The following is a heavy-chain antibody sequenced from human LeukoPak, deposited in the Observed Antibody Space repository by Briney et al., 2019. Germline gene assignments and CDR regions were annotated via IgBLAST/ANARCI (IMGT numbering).Heavy chain of an antibody. CDR1: GGSISSGGYY. V-gene: IGHV4-31*03. CDR2: IYYSGST. CDR3: ARVDILTGYPGRDAFDI. Sequence: PSETLSLTCTVSGGSISSGGYYWSWIRQHPGKGLEWIGYIYYSGSTYYNPFLKSRVTISVDTSKNQFSLKLSSVTAADTAVYYCARVDILTGYPGRDAFDIWGQGTMVTVSS. D-gene: IGHD3-9*01. J-gene: IGHJ3*02.